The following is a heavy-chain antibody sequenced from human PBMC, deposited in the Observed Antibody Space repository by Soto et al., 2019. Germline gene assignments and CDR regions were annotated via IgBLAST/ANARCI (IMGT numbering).Heavy chain of an antibody. CDR1: GDSISSSNW. Sequence: SETLSLTCAVSGDSISSSNWWGWIRQPPGKGLEWIGYIYYSGTTYYNPSLKSRVTMSVDTSKNQFSLKLTSVTAVDTAVYYCARREIQGPIDYWGQGTLVTVSS. CDR2: IYYSGTT. CDR3: ARREIQGPIDY. J-gene: IGHJ4*02. D-gene: IGHD1-26*01. V-gene: IGHV4-28*01.